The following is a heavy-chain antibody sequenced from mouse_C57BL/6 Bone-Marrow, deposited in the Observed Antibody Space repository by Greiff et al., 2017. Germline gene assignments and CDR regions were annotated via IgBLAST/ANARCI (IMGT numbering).Heavy chain of an antibody. V-gene: IGHV14-4*01. D-gene: IGHD2-1*01. J-gene: IGHJ3*01. CDR3: TTLIYYCNPWFAY. CDR1: GFNIKDDY. CDR2: IDPENGDT. Sequence: EVQLQQSGAELVRPGASVKLSCTASGFNIKDDYMHWVKQRPEQGLEWIGWIDPENGDTEYASKFQGKATITADTSSNTAYLQLSSLTSEDTAVYYGTTLIYYCNPWFAYWGQGTLVTVSA.